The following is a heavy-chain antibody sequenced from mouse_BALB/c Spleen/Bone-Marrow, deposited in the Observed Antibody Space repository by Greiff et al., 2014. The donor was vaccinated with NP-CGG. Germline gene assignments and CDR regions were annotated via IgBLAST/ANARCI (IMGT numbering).Heavy chain of an antibody. D-gene: IGHD1-1*01. Sequence: QVQLKESGAELMEPGASVKISCKATGYTFSSYWIEWVKQRPGHGLEWIGEILPGSGSTIYNEKFKGKATFTADTSSNTAYMQLSSLTSEDSAVYYCAREDYYGSSYFDYWGQGTTLTVSS. CDR1: GYTFSSYW. CDR3: AREDYYGSSYFDY. J-gene: IGHJ2*01. CDR2: ILPGSGST. V-gene: IGHV1-9*01.